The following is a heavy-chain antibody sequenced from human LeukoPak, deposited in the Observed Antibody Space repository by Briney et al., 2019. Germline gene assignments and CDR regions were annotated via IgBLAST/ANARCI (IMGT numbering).Heavy chain of an antibody. V-gene: IGHV3-9*01. CDR2: ISWDGRNI. CDR3: IKDMGFDLLKDAFDL. J-gene: IGHJ3*01. D-gene: IGHD1-26*01. CDR1: GFILYDYA. Sequence: GGSLRLSCAASGFILYDYAMHGVRQAPGQGLEWVSSISWDGRNIAYAASVKGRFTISRDNAQNSLYLQMYSLKIDDTAFYYCIKDMGFDLLKDAFDLWGQGMLVTVSS.